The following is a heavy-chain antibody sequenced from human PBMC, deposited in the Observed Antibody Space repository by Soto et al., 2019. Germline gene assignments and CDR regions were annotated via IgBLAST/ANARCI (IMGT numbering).Heavy chain of an antibody. CDR1: GFTFSSYA. Sequence: PGGSLRLSCAASGFTFSSYAMHWVRQAPGKGLEWVAVISYDGSNKYYADSVKGRFTISRDNSKNTLYLQMNSLRAEDTAVYYCARDLASYYGSGSYIPFDYWGQGTLVTVSS. J-gene: IGHJ4*02. CDR2: ISYDGSNK. V-gene: IGHV3-30-3*01. CDR3: ARDLASYYGSGSYIPFDY. D-gene: IGHD3-10*01.